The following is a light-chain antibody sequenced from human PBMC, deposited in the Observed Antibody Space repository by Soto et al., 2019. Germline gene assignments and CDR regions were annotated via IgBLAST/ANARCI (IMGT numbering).Light chain of an antibody. CDR2: GAS. V-gene: IGKV3-20*01. Sequence: EIVLTQSPGTLSLSPGERATLSCRASQSVSSSYLAWYQQKPSQAPRLLIYGASSRATGIPDRFSESETGTDFTLTIIRLEPEDFAVYYCQQYGSSPTTFGQGTKVDIK. J-gene: IGKJ1*01. CDR1: QSVSSSY. CDR3: QQYGSSPTT.